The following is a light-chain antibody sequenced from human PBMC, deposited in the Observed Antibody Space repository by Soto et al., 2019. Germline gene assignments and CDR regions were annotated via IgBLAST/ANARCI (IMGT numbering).Light chain of an antibody. CDR3: QSYDSSLSGYV. Sequence: QSVLTQPPSVSGAPGQRVTISCTGSNSNIGAGYDVQWYQQLPGTAPKLLIYANSNRPSGVPDRLSGSKSGTSASLAITGLQAEDEADYYCQSYDSSLSGYVFGTGTKGTV. CDR2: ANS. V-gene: IGLV1-40*01. J-gene: IGLJ1*01. CDR1: NSNIGAGYD.